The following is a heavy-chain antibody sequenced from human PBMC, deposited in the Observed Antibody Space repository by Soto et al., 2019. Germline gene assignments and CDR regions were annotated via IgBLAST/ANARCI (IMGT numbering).Heavy chain of an antibody. J-gene: IGHJ3*02. CDR1: GFTFSSYG. CDR3: AKDLETPRDAFDI. CDR2: ISYDGSNK. V-gene: IGHV3-30*18. Sequence: GGSLRLSCAASGFTFSSYGMHWVRQAPGKGLEWVAVISYDGSNKYYADSVKGRFTISRDNSKNTLYLQMNSLRAEDTAVYYCAKDLETPRDAFDIWGQGTMVTVSS.